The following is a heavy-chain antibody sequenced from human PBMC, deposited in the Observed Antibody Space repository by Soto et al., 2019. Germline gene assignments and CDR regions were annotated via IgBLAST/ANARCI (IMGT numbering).Heavy chain of an antibody. V-gene: IGHV4-31*03. Sequence: QVQLQESGPGLVKPSQTLSLSCSVSGGYLSSRDFYWSWLRHHPEKGLEWIGSIYYNGNTYYNPSLKSRVTMSLDTSMNEFSLRLTSVTAADTAVYYCARDKGGAALKGSGMDVWGQGTTVTVSS. CDR2: IYYNGNT. CDR1: GGYLSSRDFY. D-gene: IGHD3-10*01. CDR3: ARDKGGAALKGSGMDV. J-gene: IGHJ6*02.